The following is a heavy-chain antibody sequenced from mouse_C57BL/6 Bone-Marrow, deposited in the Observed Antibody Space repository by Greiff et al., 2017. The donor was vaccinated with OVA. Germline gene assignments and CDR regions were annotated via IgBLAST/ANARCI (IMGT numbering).Heavy chain of an antibody. Sequence: EVQLVESGPGLVKPSQSLSLTCSVTGYSITSGYYWNWIRQFPGNKLEWMGYISYDGSNNYNPSLKNRISITRDTSKHQFFLKLNSVTTEDTATYYCAREGLLRYPYYYAMDYWGQGTSVTVSS. CDR3: AREGLLRYPYYYAMDY. V-gene: IGHV3-6*01. CDR2: ISYDGSN. J-gene: IGHJ4*01. CDR1: GYSITSGYY. D-gene: IGHD1-1*01.